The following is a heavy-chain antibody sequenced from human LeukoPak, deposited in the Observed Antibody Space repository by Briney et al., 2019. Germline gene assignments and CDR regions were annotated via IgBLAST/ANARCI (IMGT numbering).Heavy chain of an antibody. Sequence: SETLSLTCSVSGDSLSRSDSYWDWARQPPGRGREWIGTIYYSGRTYYSPSRKGRVTMSVDPSNKQFSLNLRSVTAADTAVYYCARRRYYDGSGYLEWGQGTLLSVSS. J-gene: IGHJ1*01. CDR3: ARRRYYDGSGYLE. CDR1: GDSLSRSDSY. D-gene: IGHD3-22*01. CDR2: IYYSGRT. V-gene: IGHV4-39*01.